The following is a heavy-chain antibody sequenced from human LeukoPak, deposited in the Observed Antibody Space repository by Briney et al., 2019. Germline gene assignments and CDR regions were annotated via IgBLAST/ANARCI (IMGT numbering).Heavy chain of an antibody. CDR3: ARDSYDSSGYYYGWFDP. D-gene: IGHD3-22*01. CDR2: ISAYNGNT. Sequence: ASVKVSCKSSDYTFTSYGITWVRQAPGQGLEWMGWISAYNGNTNYAQKLQGRVTMTTDTSTSTAYMELRSLRSDDTAVYYCARDSYDSSGYYYGWFDPWGQGTLVTVSS. CDR1: DYTFTSYG. V-gene: IGHV1-18*01. J-gene: IGHJ5*02.